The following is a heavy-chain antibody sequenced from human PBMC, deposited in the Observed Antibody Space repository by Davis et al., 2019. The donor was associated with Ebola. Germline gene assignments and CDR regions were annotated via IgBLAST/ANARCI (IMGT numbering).Heavy chain of an antibody. CDR2: IYKSEKT. D-gene: IGHD2/OR15-2a*01. Sequence: PSETLSLTCAVSGASLSGGSYSWSWVRQPPGHALVWIGNIYKSEKTFYNPSLKSRVTMSIDKSKNQFSLRLSSLTAADTAIYYWARSEFGAFDPWGPGTMVTVST. V-gene: IGHV4-30-2*01. J-gene: IGHJ5*02. CDR1: GASLSGGSYS. CDR3: ARSEFGAFDP.